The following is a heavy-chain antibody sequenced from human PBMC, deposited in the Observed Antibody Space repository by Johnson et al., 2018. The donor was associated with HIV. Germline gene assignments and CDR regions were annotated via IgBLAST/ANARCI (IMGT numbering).Heavy chain of an antibody. CDR2: ISYDGSNK. D-gene: IGHD1-26*01. Sequence: QVQFVESGGGVVQPGRSLRLSCAASGFTFSSYGMHWVRQAPGKGLEWVAVISYDGSNKYYADSVKGRFTISRDNSKNTLYLQMNSLRAEDTAVYYCARDGKVGATPRRAFDIWGQGTMVTVSS. V-gene: IGHV3-30*03. J-gene: IGHJ3*02. CDR1: GFTFSSYG. CDR3: ARDGKVGATPRRAFDI.